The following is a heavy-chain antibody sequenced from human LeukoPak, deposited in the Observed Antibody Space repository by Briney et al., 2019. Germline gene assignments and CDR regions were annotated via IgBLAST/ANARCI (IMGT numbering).Heavy chain of an antibody. CDR2: IWYDGSEK. CDR3: ARGSGLVGRGDYFDY. D-gene: IGHD2-21*01. J-gene: IGHJ4*02. Sequence: PGGSLRLSCATSGFPFSTYGMHWVRQAPGKGLEWVAIIWYDGSEKYYGDSVKGRVTVSRDSSKNTVYLQMNSLRVEDTAVYYCARGSGLVGRGDYFDYWGQGTLVTVSS. CDR1: GFPFSTYG. V-gene: IGHV3-33*01.